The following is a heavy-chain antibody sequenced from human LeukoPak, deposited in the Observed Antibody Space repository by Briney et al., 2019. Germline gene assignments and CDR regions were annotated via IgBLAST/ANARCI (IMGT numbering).Heavy chain of an antibody. CDR1: GGSISSSSYY. CDR3: ARLYAAPGTNYFDY. D-gene: IGHD6-13*01. J-gene: IGHJ4*02. V-gene: IGHV4-39*01. Sequence: PSETLSLTCTVSGGSISSSSYYWGWIRQPPGKGLEWIGSIYYSGSTYYNPSLKSRVTISVDTSKNQFSLKLSSVTAADTAVYYCARLYAAPGTNYFDYWGQGTLVTVSS. CDR2: IYYSGST.